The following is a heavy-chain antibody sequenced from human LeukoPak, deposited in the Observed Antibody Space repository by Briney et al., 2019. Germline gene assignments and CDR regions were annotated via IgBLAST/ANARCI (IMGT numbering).Heavy chain of an antibody. D-gene: IGHD5-12*01. CDR1: GYSFTTYW. J-gene: IGHJ4*02. CDR3: TGGSGYGFRGGIDY. Sequence: GESLKISCKASGYSFTTYWIAWVRQMPGKGLEWMGIIYHGDSDTRYSPSFQGQVTISADKSISTAFLQWSSLKASDTAIYYCTGGSGYGFRGGIDYWGQGTLVTVCS. V-gene: IGHV5-51*01. CDR2: IYHGDSDT.